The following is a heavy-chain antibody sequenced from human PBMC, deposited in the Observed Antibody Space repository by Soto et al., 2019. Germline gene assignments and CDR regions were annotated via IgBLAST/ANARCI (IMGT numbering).Heavy chain of an antibody. V-gene: IGHV3-48*02. CDR1: GFTFRTYT. Sequence: PGGSLRLSCISSGFTFRTYTMNWVRQAPGKGLEWVSYISSSSSTIYYADSVKGRFTISRDNAKNSLYLQMNSLRDEDTAVYYSARDGDVVSDCSGGSCHFDYWGQGTLVTVSS. J-gene: IGHJ4*02. CDR2: ISSSSSTI. CDR3: ARDGDVVSDCSGGSCHFDY. D-gene: IGHD2-15*01.